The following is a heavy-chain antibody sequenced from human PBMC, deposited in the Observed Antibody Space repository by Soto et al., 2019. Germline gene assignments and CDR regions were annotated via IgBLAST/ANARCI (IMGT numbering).Heavy chain of an antibody. D-gene: IGHD3-3*01. V-gene: IGHV1-18*01. CDR1: GYSFTAYG. CDR2: ISCYNGKT. CDR3: ARDAPPPELRFLEWHNYDYNGMDV. J-gene: IGHJ6*02. Sequence: QVQVVQSGDEVKETGASVRVSCKTSGYSFTAYGISWVRQAPGQGLEWMGWISCYNGKTKYAQKVQGRVTMTTDTSTSTAYTDVRSRRSDDTAIYYCARDAPPPELRFLEWHNYDYNGMDVWGQGTTVTVSS.